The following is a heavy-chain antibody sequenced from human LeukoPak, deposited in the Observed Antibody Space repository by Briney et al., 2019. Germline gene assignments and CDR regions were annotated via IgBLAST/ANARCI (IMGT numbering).Heavy chain of an antibody. CDR1: GFTFSSYA. V-gene: IGHV3-23*01. D-gene: IGHD3-22*01. J-gene: IGHJ4*02. CDR3: AKDRLPLSSAYYYVPFDY. CDR2: ISPSGGYT. Sequence: GGSLRLSCAASGFTFSSYAMNWVRQAPGKGLEWVAGISPSGGYTYYADSVKGRFTISRDNSKNTLYLQMNSLRVEDTAVYYCAKDRLPLSSAYYYVPFDYWGQGTLVTVSS.